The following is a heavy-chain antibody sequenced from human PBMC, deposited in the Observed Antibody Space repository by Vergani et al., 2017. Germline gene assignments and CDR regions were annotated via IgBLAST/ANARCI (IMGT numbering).Heavy chain of an antibody. D-gene: IGHD4-17*01. CDR3: ARHADDYGDYGGFDP. V-gene: IGHV4-61*10. Sequence: QVQLQESGPGLVTPSETLYITCTVSGASVSSSSYYWNWIRQPAGKGLEFIGYILYSGSAKYTPSLRSRVTISLDTCKNQFSLKLSSVTAADTAVYYCARHADDYGDYGGFDPWGQGTLVTVSS. J-gene: IGHJ5*02. CDR1: GASVSSSSYY. CDR2: ILYSGSA.